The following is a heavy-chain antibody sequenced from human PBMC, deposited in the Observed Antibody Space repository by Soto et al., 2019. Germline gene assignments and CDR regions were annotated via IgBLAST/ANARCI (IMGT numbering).Heavy chain of an antibody. Sequence: SDTLSLTCTVSRVSIISYYWSWFRQSPGKGLEWIGYIYYSGSTKYSPSLKSRVTMSVDTSKNQFSLELSSVTAADTAVYYCARSSSGSYYQQYWGHGALVTVS. D-gene: IGHD3-10*01. J-gene: IGHJ4*01. CDR3: ARSSSGSYYQQY. V-gene: IGHV4-59*08. CDR2: IYYSGST. CDR1: RVSIISYY.